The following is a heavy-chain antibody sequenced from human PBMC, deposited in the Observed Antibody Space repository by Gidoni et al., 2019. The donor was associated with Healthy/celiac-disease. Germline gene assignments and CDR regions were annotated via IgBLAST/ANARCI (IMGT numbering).Heavy chain of an antibody. Sequence: EVQLVESGGGLVKPGGSLRLSCAASGFTFSNAWMSWVRQAPGKGLEWVGRIKSKTDGGTTDYAAPVKGRFTISRDDSKNTLYLQMNSLKTEDTAVYYCTTDEVAVADRFDYWGQGTLVTVSS. D-gene: IGHD6-19*01. V-gene: IGHV3-15*01. CDR1: GFTFSNAW. CDR2: IKSKTDGGTT. J-gene: IGHJ4*02. CDR3: TTDEVAVADRFDY.